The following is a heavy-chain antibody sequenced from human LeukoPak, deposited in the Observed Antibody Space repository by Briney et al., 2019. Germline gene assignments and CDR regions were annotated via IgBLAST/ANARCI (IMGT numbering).Heavy chain of an antibody. CDR2: IYTSGST. CDR1: GGSISSYY. V-gene: IGHV4-4*07. Sequence: SETLSLTCTVSGGSISSYYWSWIRQPAGKGLEWIGRIYTSGSTNYNPSLKSRVTMSVDTSKNQFSLKLSSVTAADTAVYYCARDTDYYGSGSYLSKFAFDIWGQGTTVTVSS. CDR3: ARDTDYYGSGSYLSKFAFDI. J-gene: IGHJ3*02. D-gene: IGHD3-10*01.